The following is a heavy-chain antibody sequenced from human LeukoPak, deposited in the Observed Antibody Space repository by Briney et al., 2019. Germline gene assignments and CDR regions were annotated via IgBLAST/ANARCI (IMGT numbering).Heavy chain of an antibody. CDR3: AKGGGWLYYFDY. J-gene: IGHJ4*02. V-gene: IGHV3-23*01. Sequence: GGSPRLSCAASGFTFSTFTMNWVRQAPGRGLEWVSGISGSDSSTYYADSVKGRFTISRDNSRNTLYLQINSLRVEDTAVYYCAKGGGWLYYFDYWGQGTLVTVSS. CDR2: ISGSDSST. D-gene: IGHD6-19*01. CDR1: GFTFSTFT.